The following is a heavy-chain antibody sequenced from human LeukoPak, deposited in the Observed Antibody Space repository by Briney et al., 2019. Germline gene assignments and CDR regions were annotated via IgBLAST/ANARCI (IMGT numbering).Heavy chain of an antibody. J-gene: IGHJ4*02. CDR3: AKDAAAGTSFDY. CDR2: ISGSGGST. V-gene: IGHV3-23*01. Sequence: GGSLRLSCAASGFTFSDYYMSWVRQAPGKGLEWVSAISGSGGSTYYADSVKGRFTISRDNSKNTLYLQMNSLRAEDTAVYYCAKDAAAGTSFDYWGQGTLVTVSS. D-gene: IGHD6-13*01. CDR1: GFTFSDYY.